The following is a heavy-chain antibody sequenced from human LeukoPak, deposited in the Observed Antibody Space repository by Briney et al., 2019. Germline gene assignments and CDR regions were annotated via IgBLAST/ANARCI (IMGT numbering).Heavy chain of an antibody. J-gene: IGHJ6*02. CDR1: GGSFSGYY. Sequence: SETLSLTRAVYGGSFSGYYWSWIRQPPGKGLEWIGEINHSGSTNYNPSLKSRVTISVDTSKNQFSLKLSSVTAADTAVYYCARGRLAAADYYYYYYGMDVWGQGTTVTVSS. V-gene: IGHV4-34*01. CDR3: ARGRLAAADYYYYYYGMDV. D-gene: IGHD6-13*01. CDR2: INHSGST.